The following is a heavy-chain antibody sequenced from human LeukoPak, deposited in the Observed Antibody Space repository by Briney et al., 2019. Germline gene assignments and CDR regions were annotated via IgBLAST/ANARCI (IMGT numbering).Heavy chain of an antibody. CDR2: ISYDGSNK. CDR1: GFTFNSYG. V-gene: IGHV3-30*03. J-gene: IGHJ4*02. Sequence: GGSLRLSCAASGFTFNSYGMLWVRQAPGKGLEWVAVISYDGSNKYYADFVKGRFTISRDNAKNSLYLQMNSLRAEDTAVYYCARGRAAAGTGGFDYWGQGTLVTVSS. CDR3: ARGRAAAGTGGFDY. D-gene: IGHD6-13*01.